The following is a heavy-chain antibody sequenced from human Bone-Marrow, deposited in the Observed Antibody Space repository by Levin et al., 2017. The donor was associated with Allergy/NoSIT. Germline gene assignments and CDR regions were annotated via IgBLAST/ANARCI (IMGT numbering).Heavy chain of an antibody. D-gene: IGHD6-13*01. V-gene: IGHV3-7*01. CDR2: IKQDGSEK. CDR3: VTYHRGTAAGGTLDY. CDR1: GFTFSNYW. J-gene: IGHJ4*02. Sequence: QPGGSLRLSCEASGFTFSNYWVTRVRQAPGKGLEWVANIKQDGSEKYYVASVKGRFTISRDNAKNSLYLQMNSLRADDTAIYYCVTYHRGTAAGGTLDYWGQGTLVTVSS.